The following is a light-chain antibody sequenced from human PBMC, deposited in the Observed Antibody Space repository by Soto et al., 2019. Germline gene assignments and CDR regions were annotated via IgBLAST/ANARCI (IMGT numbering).Light chain of an antibody. CDR2: GAS. CDR3: LQDYNSPLT. CDR1: QGIRTD. Sequence: AIQMTQSPSSLSASVGDRVTITCRASQGIRTDVGWYQQKPGKAPNLLIYGASTLQSGVPSRFSGSGSGTDFTLTINSLQPEDFATYYCLQDYNSPLTFGGGTKVDIK. J-gene: IGKJ4*01. V-gene: IGKV1-6*01.